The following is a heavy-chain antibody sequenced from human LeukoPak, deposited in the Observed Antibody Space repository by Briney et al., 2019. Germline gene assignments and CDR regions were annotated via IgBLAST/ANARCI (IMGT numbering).Heavy chain of an antibody. CDR2: MYYSGST. CDR1: GGSISSSSYY. Sequence: PSETLSLTCTVSGGSISSSSYYWGWIRQPPGKGLEWIGSMYYSGSTYYNPSLKSRVTISVDTSKNQFSLKLSSVTAADTAVYYCARSRHCSSTSCYSFDYWGQGTLVTVSS. D-gene: IGHD2-2*01. V-gene: IGHV4-39*01. CDR3: ARSRHCSSTSCYSFDY. J-gene: IGHJ4*02.